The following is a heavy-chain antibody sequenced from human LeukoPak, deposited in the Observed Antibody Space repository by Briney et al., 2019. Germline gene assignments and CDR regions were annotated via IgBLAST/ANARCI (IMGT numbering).Heavy chain of an antibody. D-gene: IGHD1-1*01. Sequence: GRSLRLSCAASGFTFSSYAMHWVRQAPGKGLEWVAVISYDGSNKYYADSVKGRFTISRDNSKNTLYLQMNSLRAEDTAVYYCARDSGNFGGGYFDYWGQGTLVTVSS. CDR2: ISYDGSNK. J-gene: IGHJ4*02. CDR1: GFTFSSYA. V-gene: IGHV3-30*04. CDR3: ARDSGNFGGGYFDY.